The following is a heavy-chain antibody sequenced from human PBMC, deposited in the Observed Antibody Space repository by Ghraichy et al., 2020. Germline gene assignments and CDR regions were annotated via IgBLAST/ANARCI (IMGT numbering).Heavy chain of an antibody. CDR1: GGSISSSSYY. J-gene: IGHJ4*02. D-gene: IGHD3-3*01. CDR2: IYYSGST. Sequence: SETLSLTCTVSGGSISSSSYYWGWIRQPPGKGLEWIGSIYYSGSTYYNPSLKSRVTISVDTSKNQFSLKLSSVTAADTAVYYCASLYTIFGVVILGHDYWGQGTLVTVSS. CDR3: ASLYTIFGVVILGHDY. V-gene: IGHV4-39*01.